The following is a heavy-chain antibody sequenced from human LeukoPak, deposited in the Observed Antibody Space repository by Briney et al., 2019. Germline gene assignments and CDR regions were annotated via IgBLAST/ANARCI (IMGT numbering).Heavy chain of an antibody. D-gene: IGHD3-10*01. J-gene: IGHJ5*02. V-gene: IGHV1-2*02. CDR2: INPNSGGT. CDR1: GYTFTGYY. CDR3: ARGGDVLLWFGDFNWFDP. Sequence: GASVKVSCKASGYTFTGYYMHWVRQAPGQGLEWMGWINPNSGGTNYAQKFQGRVTMTRDTSISTAYMELSRLRSDDTAVYYCARGGDVLLWFGDFNWFDPWGQGTLVTVSS.